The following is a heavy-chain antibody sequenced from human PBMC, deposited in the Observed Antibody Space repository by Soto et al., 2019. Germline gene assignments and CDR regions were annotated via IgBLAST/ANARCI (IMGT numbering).Heavy chain of an antibody. V-gene: IGHV6-1*01. CDR2: TYYRSKWYN. CDR3: ERPPRLESELGITPMADAFDI. J-gene: IGHJ3*02. D-gene: IGHD7-27*01. CDR1: GDSVSSNSAA. Sequence: SQTLSLTCAISGDSVSSNSAAWNWIRQSPSRGLEWLGRTYYRSKWYNDYAVSVKSRITINPDTSKNQFSLQLNSVTPEAPAVYSWERPPRLESELGITPMADAFDIWGQGTMVTVSS.